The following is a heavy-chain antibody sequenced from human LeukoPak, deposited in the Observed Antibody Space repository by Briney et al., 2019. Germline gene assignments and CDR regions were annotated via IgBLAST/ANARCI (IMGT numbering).Heavy chain of an antibody. D-gene: IGHD3-22*01. J-gene: IGHJ4*02. CDR1: GGSISSYY. CDR2: IYYSGST. CDR3: ARDTRITMIVVVTPDFDY. Sequence: SETLSLTCTVSGGSISSYYWSWIRQPPGKGLEWIGYIYYSGSTNYNPSLKSRVTISVDTSKNQFSLKLSSATAADTAVYYCARDTRITMIVVVTPDFDYWGQGTLVTVSS. V-gene: IGHV4-59*01.